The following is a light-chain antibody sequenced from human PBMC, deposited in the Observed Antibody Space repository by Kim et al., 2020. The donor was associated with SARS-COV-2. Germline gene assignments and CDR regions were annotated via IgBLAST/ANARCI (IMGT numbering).Light chain of an antibody. J-gene: IGKJ2*03. CDR1: QSLLHNNAYNY. CDR3: MQALQTPPS. CDR2: LAS. V-gene: IGKV2-28*01. Sequence: GPASISCRSSQSLLHNNAYNYLEWYLQKPGQSPQLRMFLASNRASGVPDRFSGSGSGTDFTLKISRVEAEDVGIYYCMQALQTPPSFGQGTKLEI.